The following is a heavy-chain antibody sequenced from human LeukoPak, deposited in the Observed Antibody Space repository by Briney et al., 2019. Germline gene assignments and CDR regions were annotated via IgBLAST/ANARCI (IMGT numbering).Heavy chain of an antibody. CDR1: GFTFSGYA. CDR2: ISNNGGST. CDR3: AKDVVVVPAAIGSFDD. V-gene: IGHV3-64*01. Sequence: GGSLRLSCAASGFTFSGYAMHWVRQAPGKGLEYVSAISNNGGSTFYANSVKGRFSISRDNSKNTLYLQMNSLRVEDTALYYCAKDVVVVPAAIGSFDDWGQGTLVTVSS. D-gene: IGHD2-2*01. J-gene: IGHJ4*02.